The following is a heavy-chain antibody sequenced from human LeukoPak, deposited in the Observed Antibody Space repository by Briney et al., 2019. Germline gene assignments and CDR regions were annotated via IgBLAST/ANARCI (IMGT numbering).Heavy chain of an antibody. V-gene: IGHV3-11*06. D-gene: IGHD1-26*01. J-gene: IGHJ4*02. CDR2: ISSSSSYT. CDR3: AKGRERSYYFDY. CDR1: GFTFSDYY. Sequence: GGSLRLSCAASGFTFSDYYMSWIRQAPGKGLEWVSYISSSSSYTNYADSVKGRFTISRDNAKNSLYLQMNSLRAEDTAVYYCAKGRERSYYFDYWGQGTLVTVSS.